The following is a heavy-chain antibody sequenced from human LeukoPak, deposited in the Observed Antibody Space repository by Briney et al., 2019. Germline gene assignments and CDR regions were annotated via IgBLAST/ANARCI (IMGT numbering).Heavy chain of an antibody. CDR2: ISTYNGNT. D-gene: IGHD6-13*01. CDR1: SYTFSTYG. Sequence: ASVKVSCKPSSYTFSTYGISWVRQAPGPGLEWMGWISTYNGNTYYALKLQGRVTMTTDTSTSTAYMELRSLRSDDTAVYYCAREKTRLEAGDAFDIWGQGTMVTVSS. V-gene: IGHV1-18*01. CDR3: AREKTRLEAGDAFDI. J-gene: IGHJ3*02.